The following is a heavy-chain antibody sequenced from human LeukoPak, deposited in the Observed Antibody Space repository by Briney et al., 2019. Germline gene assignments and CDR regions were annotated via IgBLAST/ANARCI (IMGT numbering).Heavy chain of an antibody. CDR1: GFTFTAYS. D-gene: IGHD6-19*01. J-gene: IGHJ6*04. Sequence: GGSLRLSCASSGFTFTAYSTNWVRQAPGRGLEWISFISSTGHYIYYADSLKGRFTISRDNANPSLYLQISTLKAEDTAVYYCTRQWLRVMDVWGKGTTVTVSS. V-gene: IGHV3-21*01. CDR3: TRQWLRVMDV. CDR2: ISSTGHYI.